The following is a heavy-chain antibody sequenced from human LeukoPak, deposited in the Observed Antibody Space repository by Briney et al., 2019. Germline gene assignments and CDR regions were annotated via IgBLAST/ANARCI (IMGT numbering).Heavy chain of an antibody. CDR1: GFTFSTYG. J-gene: IGHJ4*02. D-gene: IGHD2-15*01. Sequence: QPGRSLRLSCAASGFTFSTYGMHWVRQAPGKGLEWVAVIWYDGSQKYYADSVKGRLTISRDNSKNTLYLQMNSLRAEDTAVYYCAKDQRILDWGQGTLVTVSS. CDR2: IWYDGSQK. V-gene: IGHV3-33*06. CDR3: AKDQRILD.